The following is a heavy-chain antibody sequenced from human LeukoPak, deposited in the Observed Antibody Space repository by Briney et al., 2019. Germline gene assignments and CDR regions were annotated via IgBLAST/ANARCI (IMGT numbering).Heavy chain of an antibody. V-gene: IGHV4-59*08. J-gene: IGHJ6*02. Sequence: SETLSLTCTISGGSISSYYWSWIRQPPGKALEWIGYIYYSGSTNYNPSLKSRVTISVDTSKNQFSLKLSSVTAADTAVYYCARHERYYYGMDVWGQGTTVTVS. CDR3: ARHERYYYGMDV. CDR2: IYYSGST. CDR1: GGSISSYY.